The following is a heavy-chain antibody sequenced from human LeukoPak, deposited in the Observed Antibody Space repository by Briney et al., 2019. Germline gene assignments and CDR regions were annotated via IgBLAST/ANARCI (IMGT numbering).Heavy chain of an antibody. CDR3: ARSVDTAMVDPPFDY. V-gene: IGHV4-34*01. Sequence: SETLSLTCAVYGGSFSGYYWSWIRQPPGKGLEWIGEINHSGSTNYNPSLKSRVTISVDTSKNQFSLKLSSVTAADTAVYYCARSVDTAMVDPPFDYWGQGTLVTVSS. D-gene: IGHD5-18*01. J-gene: IGHJ4*02. CDR2: INHSGST. CDR1: GGSFSGYY.